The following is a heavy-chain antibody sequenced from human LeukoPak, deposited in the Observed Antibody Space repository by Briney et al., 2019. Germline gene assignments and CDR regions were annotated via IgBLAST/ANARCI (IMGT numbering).Heavy chain of an antibody. CDR1: GFTFSSYG. V-gene: IGHV3-23*01. CDR3: AKGPYSGFS. CDR2: ISGSGGDT. J-gene: IGHJ5*02. D-gene: IGHD1-26*01. Sequence: QAGGTLRLSCAASGFTFSSYGMSWVRQAPGKGLEWVSAISGSGGDTYYADSVKGRFTISRDNSKNTLYLQMNSLRAEDTAVYYCAKGPYSGFSWGQGTLVTVSS.